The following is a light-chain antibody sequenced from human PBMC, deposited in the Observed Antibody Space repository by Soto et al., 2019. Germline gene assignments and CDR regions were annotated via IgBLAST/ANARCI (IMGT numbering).Light chain of an antibody. CDR2: GAS. J-gene: IGKJ2*01. V-gene: IGKV3-20*01. CDR3: QQYGSSPGA. Sequence: EIVLTQSPGTLSLSPGERATFSCRASKSVSSSYLAWYQQKPGQAPRLLIYGASSRDTGIPDRFSGSGSGTDFTLTISRLEPEDFAVYYWQQYGSSPGAFCQGTKLESK. CDR1: KSVSSSY.